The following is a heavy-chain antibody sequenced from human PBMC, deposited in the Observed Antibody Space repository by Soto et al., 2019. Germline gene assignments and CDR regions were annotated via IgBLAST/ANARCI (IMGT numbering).Heavy chain of an antibody. Sequence: GESLKISCKGSGYSFTSYWIGWVRQMPGKGLEWMGIIYPGDSDTRYSPSFQGQVTISADKSISTAYLQWSSLKASDTAMYYCASSSAVVGATTDHYFDYWGQGTLVTVSS. D-gene: IGHD1-26*01. CDR3: ASSSAVVGATTDHYFDY. CDR2: IYPGDSDT. CDR1: GYSFTSYW. J-gene: IGHJ4*02. V-gene: IGHV5-51*01.